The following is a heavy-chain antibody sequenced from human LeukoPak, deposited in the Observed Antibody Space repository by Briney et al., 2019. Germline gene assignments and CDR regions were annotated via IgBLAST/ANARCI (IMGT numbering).Heavy chain of an antibody. V-gene: IGHV1-69*08. J-gene: IGHJ5*02. CDR3: ATRYSNSAALDT. CDR2: IIPIARSV. D-gene: IGHD6-13*01. Sequence: SVKVSCKASGGTFTTFSISWVRQAPGQGLGWMGRIIPIARSVNYAQKFQDRVTIIADKSTSTAYLELRSLGSDDTATYYCATRYSNSAALDTWGQGTLVIVSS. CDR1: GGTFTTFS.